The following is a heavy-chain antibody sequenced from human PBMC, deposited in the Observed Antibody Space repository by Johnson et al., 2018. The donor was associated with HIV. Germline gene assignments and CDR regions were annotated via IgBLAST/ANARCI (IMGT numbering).Heavy chain of an antibody. D-gene: IGHD1-26*01. J-gene: IGHJ3*02. CDR2: IYSSGST. CDR3: ASAKSGSFDAFDI. Sequence: VQLVESGGGVVQPGRSLRLSCAASGFTVSTNYMSWVRQAPGKGLDWVSVIYSSGSTYYTDSVKGRFTISRDNSKNTLYLQMNSLRAEDTAVYYCASAKSGSFDAFDIWGQGTMVTVSS. V-gene: IGHV3-66*01. CDR1: GFTVSTNY.